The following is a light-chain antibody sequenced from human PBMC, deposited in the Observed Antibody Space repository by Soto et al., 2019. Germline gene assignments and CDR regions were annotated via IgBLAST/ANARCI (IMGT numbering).Light chain of an antibody. CDR3: QQYYSSPYT. V-gene: IGKV4-1*01. CDR1: QTILYSSNNKNY. Sequence: DIVMTQSPDSLAVSLGERATINCKSSQTILYSSNNKNYLAWYQQKPGQPPRLLIYWASTRESGVPDRFSGSGSGTEFTLTISSLQAEDVAVYYCQQYYSSPYTFGQETKLEI. CDR2: WAS. J-gene: IGKJ2*01.